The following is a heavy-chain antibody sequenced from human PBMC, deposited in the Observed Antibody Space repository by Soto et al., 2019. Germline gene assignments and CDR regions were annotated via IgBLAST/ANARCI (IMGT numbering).Heavy chain of an antibody. J-gene: IGHJ4*02. D-gene: IGHD2-2*01. CDR3: VKGNQLLRYYFDY. CDR2: ISSNGGST. Sequence: GSLRLSCSASGFTFSSYAMHWVRQAPGKGLEYVSGISSNGGSTYHADSVKGRFTISRDNSKNTLYLQMSSLRVEDTAVYYCVKGNQLLRYYFDYWGQGTLVTVSS. CDR1: GFTFSSYA. V-gene: IGHV3-64D*06.